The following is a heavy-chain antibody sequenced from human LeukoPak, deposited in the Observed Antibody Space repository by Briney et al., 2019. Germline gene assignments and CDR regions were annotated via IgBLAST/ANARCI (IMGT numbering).Heavy chain of an antibody. CDR1: GFTFSSYS. J-gene: IGHJ4*02. D-gene: IGHD3-22*01. Sequence: GGSLRLSCAASGFTFSSYSMNWVRQAPGKGLEWVSSINSSSSYIYYADSVKGRFTISRDNAKNSLYLQMNSLRAEDTAVYYCARDYSLSSGYYFGFDYWGQGTLVTVSS. V-gene: IGHV3-21*01. CDR2: INSSSSYI. CDR3: ARDYSLSSGYYFGFDY.